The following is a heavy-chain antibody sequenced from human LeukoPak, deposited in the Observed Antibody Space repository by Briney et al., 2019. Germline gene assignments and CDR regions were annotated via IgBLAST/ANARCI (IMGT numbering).Heavy chain of an antibody. Sequence: GGSLRLSCAASGFTFSSYGMHWVRQAPGKGLEGVAVIWYDGSNKYYADSVKGRFTISRDNSKNTLYLQMNSLRAEDTAVYYCARESVSLRRDLYYYYGMDVWGQGTTVTVSS. CDR1: GFTFSSYG. V-gene: IGHV3-33*01. CDR2: IWYDGSNK. CDR3: ARESVSLRRDLYYYYGMDV. D-gene: IGHD2-8*01. J-gene: IGHJ6*02.